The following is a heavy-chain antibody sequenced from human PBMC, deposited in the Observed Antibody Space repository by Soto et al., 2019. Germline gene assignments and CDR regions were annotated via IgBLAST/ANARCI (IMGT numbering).Heavy chain of an antibody. CDR3: ARENFFDSGNNNPPLDF. CDR1: GFTFSSYA. J-gene: IGHJ4*02. V-gene: IGHV3-23*01. D-gene: IGHD3-10*01. CDR2: ISGSGSNT. Sequence: PGGSLRLSCAASGFTFSSYAMSWVRKAPGKGLEWVSVISGSGSNTYYADSVTGRFTISRDNSKNTVHVEMNGLRAEDTAVYYCARENFFDSGNNNPPLDFWGQGTPVTVSS.